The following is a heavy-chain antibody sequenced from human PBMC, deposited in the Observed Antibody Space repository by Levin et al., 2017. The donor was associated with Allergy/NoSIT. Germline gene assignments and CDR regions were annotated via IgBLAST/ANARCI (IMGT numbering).Heavy chain of an antibody. D-gene: IGHD4-17*01. J-gene: IGHJ4*02. Sequence: ASVKVSCKASGYTFTSYGISWVRQAPGQGLEWMGWISAYNGNTNCAQKLQGRVTMTTDTSTSTAYMELRSLRSDDTAVYYCARDYTVTSVDELYYFDYWGQGTLVTVSS. CDR1: GYTFTSYG. CDR3: ARDYTVTSVDELYYFDY. CDR2: ISAYNGNT. V-gene: IGHV1-18*01.